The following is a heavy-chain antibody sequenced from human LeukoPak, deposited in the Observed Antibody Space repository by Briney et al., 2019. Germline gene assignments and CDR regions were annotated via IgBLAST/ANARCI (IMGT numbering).Heavy chain of an antibody. CDR3: ARGGPQQQLNWLDP. CDR1: GGSISSGGYY. Sequence: PSETLSLTCTVSGGSISSGGYYWSWIRQPPGKGLEWIGCIYYSGRTNHNPSLKSRVTISVDTSNNQFSLKLSFVTAADTAVYYCARGGPQQQLNWLDPWGQGTLVTVSS. J-gene: IGHJ5*02. V-gene: IGHV4-61*08. D-gene: IGHD6-13*01. CDR2: IYYSGRT.